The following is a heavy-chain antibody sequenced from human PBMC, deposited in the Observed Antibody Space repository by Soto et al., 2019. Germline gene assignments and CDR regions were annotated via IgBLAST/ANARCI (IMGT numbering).Heavy chain of an antibody. V-gene: IGHV4-31*03. CDR1: GGSISSGGYC. CDR2: IYYSGST. Sequence: PSETLSLTCTVSGGSISSGGYCWSWIRQQPGKGLEWIGYIYYSGSTYYNPSLKSRVTISVDTSKNQFSLKLSSVTAADTAVYYCARGSLGEYCSGGSCSEYYYYMDVWGKGTTVTVSS. CDR3: ARGSLGEYCSGGSCSEYYYYMDV. J-gene: IGHJ6*03. D-gene: IGHD2-15*01.